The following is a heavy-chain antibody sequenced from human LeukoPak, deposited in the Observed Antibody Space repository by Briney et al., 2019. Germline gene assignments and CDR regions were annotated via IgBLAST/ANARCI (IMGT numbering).Heavy chain of an antibody. J-gene: IGHJ3*02. V-gene: IGHV4-30-4*01. CDR3: ARDRGGVIPRAFDI. CDR1: GGSISSGDYY. Sequence: SETLSLTCTVSGGSISSGDYYWSWIRQPPGKGLEWIGYIYYSGSTYYNPSLKSRVTISVDTSKNRFSLKLSSVTAADTAVYYCARDRGGVIPRAFDIWGQGTMVTVSS. CDR2: IYYSGST. D-gene: IGHD2-15*01.